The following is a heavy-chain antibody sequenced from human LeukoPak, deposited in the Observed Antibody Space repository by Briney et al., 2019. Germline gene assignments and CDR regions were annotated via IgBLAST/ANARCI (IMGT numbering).Heavy chain of an antibody. CDR1: GFTFSSYE. D-gene: IGHD4-17*01. CDR2: ISSSGSTM. Sequence: GGSLRLSCAASGFTFSSYEMNWVRQAPGKGLEWVSYISSSGSTMYYADSVKGRFTISRDNAKNSLYLQMNSLRAEDTAVYYCARFDYADYLAFDYWGQGTLVTVSS. J-gene: IGHJ4*02. V-gene: IGHV3-48*03. CDR3: ARFDYADYLAFDY.